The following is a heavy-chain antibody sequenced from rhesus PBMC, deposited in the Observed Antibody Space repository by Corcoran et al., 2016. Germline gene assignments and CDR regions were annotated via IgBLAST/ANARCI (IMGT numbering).Heavy chain of an antibody. D-gene: IGHD4-29*01. CDR2: IGGSSGGP. CDR3: AKDRPYGSSYYFDY. V-gene: IGHV4-165*02. CDR1: GGSISGYY. J-gene: IGHJ4*01. Sequence: QVQLQESGPGLVKPSETLSLTCAVSGGSISGYYWNWIRQPPGKGLVWFGYIGGSSGGPYVNHDVNSRRTIPTETTKNQFSLKLSAVTAADTAVYYCAKDRPYGSSYYFDYWGQGVLVTVSS.